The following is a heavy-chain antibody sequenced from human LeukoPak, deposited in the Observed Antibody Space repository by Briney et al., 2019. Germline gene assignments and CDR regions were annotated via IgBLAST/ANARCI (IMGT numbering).Heavy chain of an antibody. CDR1: GFTFSSYG. Sequence: GGSLRLSCAASGFTFSSYGMHWVRQAPGKGLEWVAFIRYDGSNKYYADSVKGRFTISRDNAKNSLYLQMNSLRAEDTAVYYCARVIRYQLPPDAFDIWGQGTMVTVSS. CDR2: IRYDGSNK. V-gene: IGHV3-30*02. D-gene: IGHD2-2*01. CDR3: ARVIRYQLPPDAFDI. J-gene: IGHJ3*02.